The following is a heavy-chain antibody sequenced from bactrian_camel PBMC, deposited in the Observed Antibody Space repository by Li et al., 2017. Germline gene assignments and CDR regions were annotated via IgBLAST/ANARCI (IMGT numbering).Heavy chain of an antibody. J-gene: IGHJ4*01. D-gene: IGHD5*01. CDR2: ISKDGSIT. CDR1: GFTFSSYY. Sequence: HVLLVESGGGSVQAGGSLRLSCAASGFTFSSYYMHWVRQGPGKGLEWVFSISKDGSITYYADSVKGRFTISRDNAKNTVYLQMNSLKSEDTAVYYCAIGLFADFGLGLGTQVTVS. V-gene: IGHV3-2*01.